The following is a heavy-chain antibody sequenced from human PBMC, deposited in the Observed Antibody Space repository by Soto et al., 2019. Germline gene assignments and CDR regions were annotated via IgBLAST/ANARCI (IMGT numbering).Heavy chain of an antibody. D-gene: IGHD6-19*01. V-gene: IGHV3-30*18. J-gene: IGHJ4*02. CDR3: AKDSIAVAGSGGVLDY. CDR1: GFTFRNYG. CDR2: ILHDGSTK. Sequence: QVQLVESGGGVVQPGRSLRLSCAASGFTFRNYGMHWVRQAPGKGLEWVAVILHDGSTKYYADSVKGRFTISRDNSKNTLLLQMNSLRAEDTSVYYCAKDSIAVAGSGGVLDYWGQGTLVTVSS.